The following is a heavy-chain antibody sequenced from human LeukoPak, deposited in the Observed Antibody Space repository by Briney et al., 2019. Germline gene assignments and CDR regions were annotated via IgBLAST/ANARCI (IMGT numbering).Heavy chain of an antibody. V-gene: IGHV1-3*01. CDR3: ARNPIVVVPAASNPFDY. Sequence: ASVKVSSKASGYTFTSYAMHWVRQAPGQRLEWMGWIDAGNGNTKYSQKFQGRVTITRDTSASTAYMELSSLRSEDTAVYYCARNPIVVVPAASNPFDYWGQGTLVTVSS. CDR1: GYTFTSYA. CDR2: IDAGNGNT. J-gene: IGHJ4*02. D-gene: IGHD2-2*01.